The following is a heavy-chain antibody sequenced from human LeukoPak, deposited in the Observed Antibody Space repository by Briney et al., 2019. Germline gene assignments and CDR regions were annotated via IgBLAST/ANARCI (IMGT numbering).Heavy chain of an antibody. CDR1: GFTFSSYG. V-gene: IGHV3-30*02. J-gene: IGHJ3*02. CDR2: IRYDGSNK. Sequence: PGGSLRLSCAASGFTFSSYGMHWVRQAPGKGLEWVAFIRYDGSNKYYADSVKGRFTISRDNSKNTLYLQMNSLRAEDPAVYYRANKGDSSGPRAFDIWGQGTMVTVSS. D-gene: IGHD3-22*01. CDR3: ANKGDSSGPRAFDI.